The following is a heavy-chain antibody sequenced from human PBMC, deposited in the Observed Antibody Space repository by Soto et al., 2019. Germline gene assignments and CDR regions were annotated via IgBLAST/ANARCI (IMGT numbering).Heavy chain of an antibody. CDR1: GGSISSYY. D-gene: IGHD2-15*01. V-gene: IGHV4-59*01. J-gene: IGHJ4*02. Sequence: KASETLSLTCTVSGGSISSYYWSWIRQPPGKGLEWIGYIYYSGSTNYNPSLKSRVTISVDTSKNQFSLKLSSVTAADTAVYYCARAISIRSGYCSGGSCYPYYFDYWGQGTLVTVS. CDR3: ARAISIRSGYCSGGSCYPYYFDY. CDR2: IYYSGST.